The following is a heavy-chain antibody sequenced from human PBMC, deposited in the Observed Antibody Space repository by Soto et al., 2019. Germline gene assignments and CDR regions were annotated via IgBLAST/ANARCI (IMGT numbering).Heavy chain of an antibody. CDR2: ISTYNGNT. Sequence: QVQLVQSGAEVKKPGASVKVSCKASGYTFTSYGISWVRQAPGQGLEWMGWISTYNGNTKYAQKLQGRVTMTTDTSTSTADMELRSLRSDDSAVFSCAREMVRGVGSDYWGQGTLVTVSS. V-gene: IGHV1-18*01. CDR3: AREMVRGVGSDY. J-gene: IGHJ4*02. D-gene: IGHD3-10*01. CDR1: GYTFTSYG.